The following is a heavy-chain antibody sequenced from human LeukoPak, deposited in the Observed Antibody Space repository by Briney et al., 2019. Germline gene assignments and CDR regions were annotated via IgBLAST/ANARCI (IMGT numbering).Heavy chain of an antibody. D-gene: IGHD2-21*02. J-gene: IGHJ4*02. CDR1: GFTFSDYF. Sequence: GGSLRLSCAASGFTFSDYFLSWFRRAPGKGLEWISHISSSGRAIYYADFVRGRFTISRDNAQNSLYLQMNSLRDEDSAVYYCARAAYCGSDCYYYFDCWGQGTLVTVSS. V-gene: IGHV3-11*01. CDR2: ISSSGRAI. CDR3: ARAAYCGSDCYYYFDC.